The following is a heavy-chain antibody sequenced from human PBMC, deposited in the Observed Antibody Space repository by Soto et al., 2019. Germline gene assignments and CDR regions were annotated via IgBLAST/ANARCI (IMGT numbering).Heavy chain of an antibody. J-gene: IGHJ6*02. V-gene: IGHV4-30-4*01. D-gene: IGHD3-10*01. CDR3: ARDSHYYVSGSYDYYYYGMDV. CDR2: IYYSGST. Sequence: QVQLQESGPGLVKPSQTLSLTCTVSGGSISSGDYYWSWIRQPPGKGLEWIGYIYYSGSTYYNPSRKRRVTIAVDTYKNQVYLKLSSVTAADTAVYYCARDSHYYVSGSYDYYYYGMDVWGQGTTVTVSS. CDR1: GGSISSGDYY.